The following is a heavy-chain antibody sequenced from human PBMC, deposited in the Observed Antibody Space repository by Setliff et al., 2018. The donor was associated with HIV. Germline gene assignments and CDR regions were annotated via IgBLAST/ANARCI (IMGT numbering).Heavy chain of an antibody. CDR3: ARRGIFGVIITGPFDH. Sequence: TSETLSLTCTVSGGSISSSSYYWGWIRQSPGTGLEWIGSIYYNGNTYYNPSLKSRVTISVDTSKNQFSLNLGSVTAADTALYYCARRGIFGVIITGPFDHWGQGILVTVSS. D-gene: IGHD3-3*01. J-gene: IGHJ4*02. V-gene: IGHV4-39*01. CDR2: IYYNGNT. CDR1: GGSISSSSYY.